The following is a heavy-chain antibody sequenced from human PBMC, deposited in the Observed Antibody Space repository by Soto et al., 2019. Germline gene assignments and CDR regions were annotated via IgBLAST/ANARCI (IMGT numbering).Heavy chain of an antibody. CDR2: MNTNTGNT. Sequence: QVLLVQSGADVKKPGASVKVSCKTSGYTFTEFDINWVRQAPGQGLEWMGWMNTNTGNTGYAQKFKARVPMPGTPPTSKAYWGRRRLSSEDPAVYYCAGVVRFFGGNAGSWGQGPLVTAS. CDR1: GYTFTEFD. CDR3: AGVVRFFGGNAGS. V-gene: IGHV1-8*01. D-gene: IGHD3-3*01. J-gene: IGHJ5*02.